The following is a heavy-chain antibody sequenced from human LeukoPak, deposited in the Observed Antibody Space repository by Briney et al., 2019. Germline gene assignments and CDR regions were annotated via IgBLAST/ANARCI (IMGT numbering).Heavy chain of an antibody. D-gene: IGHD2-2*01. J-gene: IGHJ4*02. Sequence: PSETLSLTCTVSGGSISGYCWSWIRQPAGKGLEWIGRIYTSGSTNYNPSLKSRVTMSVDTSKNQFSLKLSSVTAADTAVYYCARVSSSTSCIDYWGQGTLVTVSS. CDR1: GGSISGYC. CDR3: ARVSSSTSCIDY. V-gene: IGHV4-4*07. CDR2: IYTSGST.